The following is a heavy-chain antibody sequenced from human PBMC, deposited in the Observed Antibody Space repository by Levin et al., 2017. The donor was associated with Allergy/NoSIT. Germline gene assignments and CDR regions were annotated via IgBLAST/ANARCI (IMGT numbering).Heavy chain of an antibody. V-gene: IGHV4-4*02. D-gene: IGHD2-21*01. Sequence: SQTLSLTCVVSGGSISSSDWWSWVRQPPGKGLEWIGEINHSGITNYNSPLQSRVTMSVDKSKNQCSLELSSVTAADTAIYYCARGADYTWGYWGQGTLVTVSS. CDR2: INHSGIT. CDR3: ARGADYTWGY. CDR1: GGSISSSDW. J-gene: IGHJ4*02.